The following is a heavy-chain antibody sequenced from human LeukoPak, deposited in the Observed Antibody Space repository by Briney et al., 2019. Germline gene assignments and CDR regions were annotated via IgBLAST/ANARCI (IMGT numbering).Heavy chain of an antibody. CDR2: LKQDGSEK. CDR1: GFTFGSHW. D-gene: IGHD3-22*01. V-gene: IGHV3-7*01. Sequence: GGSLRLSCAASGFTFGSHWMTWVRQAPGKGLEWVAHLKQDGSEKYYVDSVRGRFTISRDNAKNSLYLQMNSLRAEDTAVYYCARAISSGHHYWYYYYYMDVWGKGTTVTVSS. CDR3: ARAISSGHHYWYYYYYMDV. J-gene: IGHJ6*03.